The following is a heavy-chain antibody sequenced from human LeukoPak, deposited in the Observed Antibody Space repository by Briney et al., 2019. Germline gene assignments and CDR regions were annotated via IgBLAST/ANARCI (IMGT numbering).Heavy chain of an antibody. D-gene: IGHD4-17*01. Sequence: SETLSLTCAVYGESFSGYYWSWIRQPPGKGLEWIGEINHSGSTNYNPSLKSRVTISIDTFKNQISLKLRSVTAADTAVYYCARVDYGDYNWFDAWGQGTQVTVSS. J-gene: IGHJ5*02. CDR2: INHSGST. CDR1: GESFSGYY. V-gene: IGHV4-34*01. CDR3: ARVDYGDYNWFDA.